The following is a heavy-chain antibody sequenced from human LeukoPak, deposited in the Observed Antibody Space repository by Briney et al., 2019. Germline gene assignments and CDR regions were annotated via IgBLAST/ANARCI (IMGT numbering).Heavy chain of an antibody. CDR2: ISSSGSTI. CDR3: AVDTAMVSFDY. Sequence: KAGGSLRPSCAASGFTFSDYYMSWIRQAPGRGLGWVSYISSSGSTIYYADSVKGRFTISRDNAKNSLYLQMDSLRAEDTAVYYCAVDTAMVSFDYWGQGTLVTVSS. J-gene: IGHJ4*02. V-gene: IGHV3-11*04. CDR1: GFTFSDYY. D-gene: IGHD5-18*01.